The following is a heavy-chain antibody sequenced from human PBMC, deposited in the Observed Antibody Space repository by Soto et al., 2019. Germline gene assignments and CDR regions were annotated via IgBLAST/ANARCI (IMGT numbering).Heavy chain of an antibody. CDR3: ARGVGSGSYYNQYNWFDP. Sequence: ASVKVSCKASGYTFTNYGSSWVRQATGQGLEWMGWINVYNGNTKYAQKVQGRVTMTTDTSTSTAYMELRSLRSDDTAVYYCARGVGSGSYYNQYNWFDPWGQGTLVTVSS. J-gene: IGHJ5*02. CDR1: GYTFTNYG. V-gene: IGHV1-18*01. D-gene: IGHD3-10*01. CDR2: INVYNGNT.